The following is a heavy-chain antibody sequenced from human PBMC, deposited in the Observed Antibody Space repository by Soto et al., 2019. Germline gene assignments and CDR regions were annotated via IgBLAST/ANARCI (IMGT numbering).Heavy chain of an antibody. V-gene: IGHV3-74*01. D-gene: IGHD1-26*01. CDR2: IKGDGSSA. CDR3: VRDGERSGDAGDS. CDR1: GFTFSRHW. J-gene: IGHJ4*02. Sequence: EVQLVESGGALVQPGGSLRLSCAASGFTFSRHWMHWVRQAPGKGLMWISRIKGDGSSANYADSVRGRFTISRDNAKSTLYLQMDSLRAEDTAVYYCVRDGERSGDAGDSWGQGTQVIVSS.